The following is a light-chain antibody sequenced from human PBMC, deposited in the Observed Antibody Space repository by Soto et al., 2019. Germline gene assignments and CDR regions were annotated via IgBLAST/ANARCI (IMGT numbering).Light chain of an antibody. CDR1: QSISTY. V-gene: IGKV1-39*01. Sequence: DIPMTQSPSSLSASVGDRVTITCRASQSISTYLNWHQQKPGKAPKLLISATSSLQSGVPSRFSGSGSGTDFTLTISSLQPEDFATYYCQQSYSTPWTFGQGTKVEIK. J-gene: IGKJ1*01. CDR2: ATS. CDR3: QQSYSTPWT.